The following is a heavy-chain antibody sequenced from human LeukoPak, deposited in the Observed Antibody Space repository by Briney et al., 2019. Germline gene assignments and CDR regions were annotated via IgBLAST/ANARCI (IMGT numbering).Heavy chain of an antibody. CDR3: ARDRAGVQSWVALDP. J-gene: IGHJ5*02. V-gene: IGHV3-66*02. CDR2: IYGDGTT. CDR1: GFTVSNDY. Sequence: GGSLRLSCAASGFTVSNDYMAWVRQAPGRGLEWVSLIYGDGTTFYTDSVKGRFTISRDNFKNTLYLQMSSLRPEDTALYYCARDRAGVQSWVALDPWGQGTLVTVSS. D-gene: IGHD3-10*01.